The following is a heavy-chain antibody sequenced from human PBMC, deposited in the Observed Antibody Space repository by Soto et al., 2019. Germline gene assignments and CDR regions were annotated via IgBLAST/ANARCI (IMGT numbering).Heavy chain of an antibody. CDR3: AIRGYDYIWGSYRLWGAFDI. Sequence: GESLKISCKGSGYSFTSYWIGWVRQMPGKGLEWMGIIYPGDSDTRYSPSFQGQVTISADKSISTAYLQWSSLKASDTAMYYCAIRGYDYIWGSYRLWGAFDIWGQGTMVTVSS. D-gene: IGHD3-16*02. CDR1: GYSFTSYW. CDR2: IYPGDSDT. J-gene: IGHJ3*02. V-gene: IGHV5-51*01.